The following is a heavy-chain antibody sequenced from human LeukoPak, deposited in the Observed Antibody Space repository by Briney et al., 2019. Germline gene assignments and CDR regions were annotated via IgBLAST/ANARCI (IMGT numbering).Heavy chain of an antibody. CDR3: AVEYTSSPYAFDI. CDR2: IWYDGSNK. Sequence: PGRSLRLSCAASGSTFSAYGIHWVRQAPGEGLEWVAVIWYDGSNKYYADSVKGRFTISRDNSKNTLYLQMNSLRVEDTAVYYCAVEYTSSPYAFDIWGQGTKVTVSS. D-gene: IGHD2/OR15-2a*01. CDR1: GSTFSAYG. V-gene: IGHV3-33*01. J-gene: IGHJ3*02.